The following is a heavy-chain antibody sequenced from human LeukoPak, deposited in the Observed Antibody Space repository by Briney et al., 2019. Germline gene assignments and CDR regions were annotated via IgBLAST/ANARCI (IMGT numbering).Heavy chain of an antibody. CDR3: ARDPFSECSFDY. V-gene: IGHV3-21*01. CDR2: ISSSSSYI. Sequence: GGSLRLSCAASGFTFSRNSMSWVRQAPGKGLEWVSSISSSSSYIYYADSVKGRFTISRDNAKNSLYLQMNSLRAEDTAVYYCARDPFSECSFDYWGQGTLVTVSS. D-gene: IGHD6-25*01. J-gene: IGHJ4*02. CDR1: GFTFSRNS.